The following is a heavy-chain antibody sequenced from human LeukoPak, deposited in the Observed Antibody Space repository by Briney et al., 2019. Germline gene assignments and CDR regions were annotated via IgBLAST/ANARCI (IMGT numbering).Heavy chain of an antibody. J-gene: IGHJ4*02. CDR2: IKQDGSET. CDR1: GFTFSRFW. V-gene: IGHV3-7*01. D-gene: IGHD3-16*01. CDR3: ARNYDYVWGSRRYFDY. Sequence: GGSLRLSCAASGFTFSRFWMSWVRQAPGKGLEWVASIKQDGSETYYVDSVKGRFTISRDDAKNSLYLQMNSLRAEDTAVYYCARNYDYVWGSRRYFDYWGQGTLVTVSS.